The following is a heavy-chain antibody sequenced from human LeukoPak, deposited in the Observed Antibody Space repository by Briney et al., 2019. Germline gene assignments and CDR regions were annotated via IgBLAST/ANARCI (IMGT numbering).Heavy chain of an antibody. CDR2: IYSGGST. V-gene: IGHV3-66*01. CDR1: GFTVSSNY. D-gene: IGHD3-10*01. Sequence: GGSLRLSCAASGFTVSSNYMSWVRQAPGKGLEWVSVIYSGGSTYYADSVKGRFTISRDNSKNTLYLQMNSLRAEDTAVYYCARERSGTGGFDYWGQGTLVTVSS. CDR3: ARERSGTGGFDY. J-gene: IGHJ4*02.